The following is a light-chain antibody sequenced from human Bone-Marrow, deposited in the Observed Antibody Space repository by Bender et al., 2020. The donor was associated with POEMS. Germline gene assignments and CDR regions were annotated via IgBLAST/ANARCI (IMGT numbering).Light chain of an antibody. Sequence: QSALTQPASVSGSPGQSITISCTGTSSDVGGYNLVSWYQQHPGKAPKLMIYEVTNRPSGVSSRFSGSKSDNTASLTISGLQAEDEADYYCCSFAGSSPFAYVFGTGTRVTVL. J-gene: IGLJ1*01. V-gene: IGLV2-23*02. CDR1: SSDVGGYNL. CDR3: CSFAGSSPFAYV. CDR2: EVT.